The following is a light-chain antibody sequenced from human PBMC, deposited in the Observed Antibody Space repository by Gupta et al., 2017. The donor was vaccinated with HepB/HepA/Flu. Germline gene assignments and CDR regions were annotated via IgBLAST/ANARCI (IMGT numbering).Light chain of an antibody. V-gene: IGKV3-11*01. Sequence: LLPPSPATPSSSPGESAPLSCSASQSVSIYLAWYRQKPGQAPRLLIYDAANRATGIPARFRGSGSGTDFALTISSLGPEDFAVEVCKGGRSRPSLTFGGGTKVEVK. CDR3: KGGRSRPSLT. J-gene: IGKJ4*01. CDR1: QSVSIY. CDR2: DAA.